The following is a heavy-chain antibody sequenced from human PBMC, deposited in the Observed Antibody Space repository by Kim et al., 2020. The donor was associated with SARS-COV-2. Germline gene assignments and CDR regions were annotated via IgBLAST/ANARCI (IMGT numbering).Heavy chain of an antibody. CDR2: IYSTGSI. CDR3: ARRIVVPSNLLDAFDI. D-gene: IGHD2-2*01. V-gene: IGHV4-59*08. CDR1: GGSITNYY. Sequence: SETLSLTCTVSGGSITNYYWNWIRQPPGKGLEWIGYIYSTGSIKYNPSLKSRVTISLDTSKNQFSLQLTSVTAADTAFYYCARRIVVPSNLLDAFDIWGQVTVVTVSS. J-gene: IGHJ3*02.